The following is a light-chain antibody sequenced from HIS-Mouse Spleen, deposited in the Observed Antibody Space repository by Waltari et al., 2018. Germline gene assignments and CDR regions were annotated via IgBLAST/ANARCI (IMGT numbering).Light chain of an antibody. CDR1: QSLLHSNGYNY. J-gene: IGKJ1*01. Sequence: DILMTQSPLSLPVTPGEPASISCRSSQSLLHSNGYNYLDWYLQKPGQSPQLLIYLGSNRASGVPERFSGSGSGTDFTLKISRVEAEDVGVYYCMQALQTWTFGQGTKVEIK. CDR2: LGS. CDR3: MQALQTWT. V-gene: IGKV2-28*01.